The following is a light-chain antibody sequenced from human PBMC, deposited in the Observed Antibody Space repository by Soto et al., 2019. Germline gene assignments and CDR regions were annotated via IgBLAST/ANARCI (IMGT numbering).Light chain of an antibody. CDR3: GAWDDSLSGPV. V-gene: IGLV1-47*01. CDR1: SSNIGSNY. J-gene: IGLJ2*01. Sequence: QSVLTQPPSASGTPGQRVNISCSGSSSNIGSNYVYWYRQFPGTAPKLLIQRNNQRPSGVPARFSGSKSGTSASLAISGLRSEHEADYYCGAWDDSLSGPVFGGGTKVTVL. CDR2: RNN.